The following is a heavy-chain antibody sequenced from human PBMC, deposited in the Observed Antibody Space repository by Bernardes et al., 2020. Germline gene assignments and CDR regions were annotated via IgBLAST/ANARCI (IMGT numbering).Heavy chain of an antibody. CDR3: ARDVLRYFDWLTGYFDY. V-gene: IGHV3-48*02. CDR2: ISSSSSTI. CDR1: GFTFSSYS. J-gene: IGHJ4*02. D-gene: IGHD3-9*01. Sequence: GGSLRLSCAASGFTFSSYSMNWVRQAPGKGLEWVSYISSSSSTIYYADSVKGRFTISRDNAKNSLYLQMNSLRDEDTAVYYCARDVLRYFDWLTGYFDYWGQGPLVTVSS.